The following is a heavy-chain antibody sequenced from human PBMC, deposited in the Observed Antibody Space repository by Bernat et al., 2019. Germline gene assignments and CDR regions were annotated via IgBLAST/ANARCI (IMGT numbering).Heavy chain of an antibody. CDR2: FYYSGST. Sequence: QVQLQESGPGLVKPSETLSLTCTVSGGSISGYYWSWIRQPPGKGLEWIGYFYYSGSTNYNPSLKSRVTISLDTFKNQFSLKLSSVTAADTAVYYCARHMGYNWNDGAAFDYWGQGTLVTVSS. V-gene: IGHV4-59*01. D-gene: IGHD1-20*01. J-gene: IGHJ4*02. CDR3: ARHMGYNWNDGAAFDY. CDR1: GGSISGYY.